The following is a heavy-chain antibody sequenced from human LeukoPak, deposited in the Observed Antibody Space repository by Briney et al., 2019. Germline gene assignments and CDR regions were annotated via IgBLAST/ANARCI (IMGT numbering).Heavy chain of an antibody. CDR3: ARGGPLGELSSLDY. V-gene: IGHV4-59*01. Sequence: PSETLSLTCTVSGGSISSYYWSWIRQPPGKGLEWIGYIYNSGSTKYNPSLKSRVTMSMDTSKNQFSLKLSSVTAADTAVYYCARGGPLGELSSLDYWGQGTQVTVSS. J-gene: IGHJ4*02. D-gene: IGHD3-16*02. CDR2: IYNSGST. CDR1: GGSISSYY.